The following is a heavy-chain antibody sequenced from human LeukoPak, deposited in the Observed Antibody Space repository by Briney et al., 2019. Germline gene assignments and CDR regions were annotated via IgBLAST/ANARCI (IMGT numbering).Heavy chain of an antibody. CDR2: ISGSSSYT. CDR3: ARGSWRGATL. J-gene: IGHJ4*02. D-gene: IGHD1-26*01. V-gene: IGHV3-11*03. Sequence: GGSLRLSCAASGFTFSDYYMSWIRQAPGKGLEWVSYISGSSSYTNYADSVKGRFTISRDNAKNSLYLKMNSLRAEDTAVYYCARGSWRGATLWGQGTLVTVSS. CDR1: GFTFSDYY.